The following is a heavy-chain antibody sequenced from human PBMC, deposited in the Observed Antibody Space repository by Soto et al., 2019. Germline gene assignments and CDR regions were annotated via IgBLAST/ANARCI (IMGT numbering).Heavy chain of an antibody. D-gene: IGHD2-15*01. CDR2: ISGSGGST. CDR1: GFTFSSYA. CDR3: AKDQIVVVVDDTTEPITFDP. J-gene: IGHJ5*02. Sequence: LRLSCAASGFTFSSYAMSWVRQAPGKGLEWVSAISGSGGSTYYADSVKGRFTISRDNSKNTLYLQMNSLRAEDTAVYYCAKDQIVVVVDDTTEPITFDPWGQGTLVTVS. V-gene: IGHV3-23*01.